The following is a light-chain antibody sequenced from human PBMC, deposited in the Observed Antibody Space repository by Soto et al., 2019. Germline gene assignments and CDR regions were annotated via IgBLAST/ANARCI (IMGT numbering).Light chain of an antibody. CDR1: SGHSSYA. Sequence: QPVLTQSPSASASLGPSVKLTCTLSSGHSSYAIAWHQQQPETGPRYLMKLNSDGSHSKGDGIPDRFSGSSSGAERYLTISSLQSEDEADYYCQTWGTGIVVFGGGTKLTVL. CDR2: LNSDGSH. J-gene: IGLJ2*01. CDR3: QTWGTGIVV. V-gene: IGLV4-69*01.